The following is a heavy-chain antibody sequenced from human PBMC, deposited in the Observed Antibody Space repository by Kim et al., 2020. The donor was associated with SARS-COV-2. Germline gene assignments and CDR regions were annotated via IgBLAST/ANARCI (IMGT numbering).Heavy chain of an antibody. Sequence: SETLSLTCTVSGGSISSYYWSWIRQPPGKGLEWIGYIYYSGSTNYNPSLKSRVTISVDTSKNQFSLKLSSVTAADTAVYYCARGGGYSYGFVGGDIDYWGQGTLVTVSS. CDR3: ARGGGYSYGFVGGDIDY. V-gene: IGHV4-59*01. CDR1: GGSISSYY. CDR2: IYYSGST. D-gene: IGHD5-18*01. J-gene: IGHJ4*02.